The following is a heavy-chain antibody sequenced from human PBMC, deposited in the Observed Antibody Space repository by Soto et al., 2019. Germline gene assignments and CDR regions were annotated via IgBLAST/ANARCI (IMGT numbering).Heavy chain of an antibody. J-gene: IGHJ4*02. Sequence: LSCAASGFTFSGSAMHWVRQASGKGLEWVGRIRSKANSHATEYGASVRGRFTISRDDSKNTAYLQMNSLKTEDTAVYYCTRHEIAASVFDSWGQGTLVTVSS. V-gene: IGHV3-73*01. D-gene: IGHD6-13*01. CDR2: IRSKANSHAT. CDR1: GFTFSGSA. CDR3: TRHEIAASVFDS.